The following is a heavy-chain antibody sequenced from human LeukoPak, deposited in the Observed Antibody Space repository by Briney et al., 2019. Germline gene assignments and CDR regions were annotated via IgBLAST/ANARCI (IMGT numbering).Heavy chain of an antibody. D-gene: IGHD2-21*02. Sequence: PGGSLRLSCAASGFTFSSYEMNWVRQAPGKGLEWVSYISDSGSTIYYADSVKGRFTISRDNAKKSLYLQMNSLRAEDTAVYFCARGGWVVTPTMPFDYWGQGTLVTVSS. J-gene: IGHJ4*02. CDR1: GFTFSSYE. V-gene: IGHV3-48*03. CDR2: ISDSGSTI. CDR3: ARGGWVVTPTMPFDY.